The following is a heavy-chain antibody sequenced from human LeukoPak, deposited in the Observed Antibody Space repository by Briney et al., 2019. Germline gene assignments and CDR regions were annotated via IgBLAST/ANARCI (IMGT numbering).Heavy chain of an antibody. D-gene: IGHD4-23*01. CDR3: ARVWAGGGGNRYFDL. CDR2: IYYSGST. V-gene: IGHV4-59*01. Sequence: PSETLSLTCTVSGGSISSYYWSWIRQPPGKGLEWIGYIYYSGSTNYNPSLKSRVTISVDTSKNQFSLKLSSVTAADTAVYYCARVWAGGGGNRYFDLWGRGTLVTVSS. CDR1: GGSISSYY. J-gene: IGHJ2*01.